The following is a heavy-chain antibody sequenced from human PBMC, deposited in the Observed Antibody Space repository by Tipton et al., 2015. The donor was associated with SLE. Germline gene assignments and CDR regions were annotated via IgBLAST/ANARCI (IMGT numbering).Heavy chain of an antibody. CDR2: TYYRSMWYN. D-gene: IGHD3-3*01. V-gene: IGHV6-1*01. CDR1: GDSVSSTTAA. CDR3: ARGVHWFDP. J-gene: IGHJ5*02. Sequence: GLVKPSQTLSPTCAISGDSVSSTTAAWNWIRQSPSRGLEWLGRTYYRSMWYNDYAVSVKSRITINPDTSKNLFSLQLNSVTPEDTAAYYCARGVHWFDPWGQGTLVIVSS.